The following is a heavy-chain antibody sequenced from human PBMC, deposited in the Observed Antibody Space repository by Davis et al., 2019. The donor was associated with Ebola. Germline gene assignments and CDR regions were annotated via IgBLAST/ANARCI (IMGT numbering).Heavy chain of an antibody. Sequence: GESLKISCAASGFTFSSYWMSWVRQAPGKGLEWVANIKQDGSEKYYVDSVKGRFTISRDNSKNTLYLQMNSLRVEDTAVYYCSSGWYRGADSWGQGTLVTVSS. J-gene: IGHJ4*02. CDR2: IKQDGSEK. CDR3: SSGWYRGADS. D-gene: IGHD6-19*01. CDR1: GFTFSSYW. V-gene: IGHV3-7*03.